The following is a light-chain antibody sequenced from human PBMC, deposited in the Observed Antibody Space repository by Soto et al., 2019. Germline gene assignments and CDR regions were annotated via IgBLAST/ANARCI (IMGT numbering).Light chain of an antibody. CDR2: AAS. V-gene: IGKV1-39*01. CDR3: QQSYSTPPE. J-gene: IGKJ3*01. Sequence: DIQMTQSPSSLSASVGDRVTITCRASQSIRSYLNWYQQKPGKAPKLLIYAASSLQSGAPSRFRGRGSLTDFNLTISSLQPEDVATYYCQQSYSTPPEFGPGTKVD. CDR1: QSIRSY.